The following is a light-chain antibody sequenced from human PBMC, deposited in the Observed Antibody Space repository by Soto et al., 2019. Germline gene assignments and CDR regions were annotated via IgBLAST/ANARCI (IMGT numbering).Light chain of an antibody. Sequence: IVLTRSPGTLSLSPGERATLSCRASQSLTNNYFAWYQQKPGQAPRLLIYGASSRATGIPDRFSGSGSGTDFTLTISRLEPEDFAVYYCQQYGSFTFGQGTRLEIK. J-gene: IGKJ5*01. CDR1: QSLTNNY. CDR3: QQYGSFT. CDR2: GAS. V-gene: IGKV3-20*01.